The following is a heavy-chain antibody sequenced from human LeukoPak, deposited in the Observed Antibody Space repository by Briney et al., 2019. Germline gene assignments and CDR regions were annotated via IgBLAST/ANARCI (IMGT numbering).Heavy chain of an antibody. Sequence: GGSLRLSCAASGFTFSSYWMSWVRQAPGKGLEWVANIKQDGSEKYYVDSVKGRFTISRDNAKNSLYLQMNSLRAEDTALYYCARNDFWSGYYPLDYWGQGTLVTVSS. V-gene: IGHV3-7*01. CDR2: IKQDGSEK. CDR1: GFTFSSYW. CDR3: ARNDFWSGYYPLDY. J-gene: IGHJ4*02. D-gene: IGHD3-3*01.